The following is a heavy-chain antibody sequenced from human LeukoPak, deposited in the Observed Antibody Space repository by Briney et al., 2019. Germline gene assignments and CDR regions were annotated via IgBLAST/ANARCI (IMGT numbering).Heavy chain of an antibody. J-gene: IGHJ4*02. CDR1: GFTFTFYA. D-gene: IGHD1-1*01. CDR3: AKEHAGTGAYYFDQ. Sequence: PGRSLRLSCAAPGFTFTFYAMSWVRQAPGKGLDWVSSISGSSGTYYADSVKGRFTISRDNSKDTLSLQMNSLRAEDTATYYCAKEHAGTGAYYFDQWGQGTLVTVSS. CDR2: ISGSSGT. V-gene: IGHV3-23*01.